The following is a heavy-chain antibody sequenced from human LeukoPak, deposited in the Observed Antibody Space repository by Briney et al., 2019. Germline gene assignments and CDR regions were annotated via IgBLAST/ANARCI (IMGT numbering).Heavy chain of an antibody. Sequence: PSETLSLTCTVSGGSISGTYYWSWIRQPPGKGLEWIGYIYYSGSTNYNPSLKSRVTISVDTSKNQFSLKLSSVTAADTAVYYCARDPFYGSGSPGWFDPWGQGTLVTVSS. CDR1: GGSISGTYY. CDR2: IYYSGST. CDR3: ARDPFYGSGSPGWFDP. D-gene: IGHD3-10*01. J-gene: IGHJ5*02. V-gene: IGHV4-61*01.